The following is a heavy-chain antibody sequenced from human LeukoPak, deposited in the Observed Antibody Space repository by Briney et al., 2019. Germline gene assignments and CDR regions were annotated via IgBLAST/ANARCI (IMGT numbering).Heavy chain of an antibody. CDR2: TYYRSKWYN. J-gene: IGHJ4*02. Sequence: SQTLSLTFAVSGDSVSSNSAAWIWIRQSPSRALEWLGRTYYRSKWYNDYAVSVKSRITINPDTSKNQFSLQLNSVTPEETAVYYCARGDIAAAGQYYFDYCGQGTLITVST. CDR3: ARGDIAAAGQYYFDY. D-gene: IGHD6-13*01. CDR1: GDSVSSNSAA. V-gene: IGHV6-1*01.